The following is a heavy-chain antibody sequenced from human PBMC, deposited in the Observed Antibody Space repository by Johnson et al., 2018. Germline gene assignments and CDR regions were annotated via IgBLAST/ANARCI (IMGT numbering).Heavy chain of an antibody. V-gene: IGHV3-30*18. Sequence: QVQLVQSGGGVVQPGKSLRLSCAASGFTFSSYAMHWVRQAPGKGLEWVAIISYDGSSKYYPDSVKGRFTISRDISKNTLYLQMNSLRAEDTAVYYCAKDLGGYSLFGYWGQGTLVTVSS. CDR3: AKDLGGYSLFGY. D-gene: IGHD5-18*01. J-gene: IGHJ4*02. CDR2: ISYDGSSK. CDR1: GFTFSSYA.